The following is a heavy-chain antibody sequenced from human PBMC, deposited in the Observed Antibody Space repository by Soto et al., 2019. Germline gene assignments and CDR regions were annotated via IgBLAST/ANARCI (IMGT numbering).Heavy chain of an antibody. Sequence: EVQLLESGGGLVQPGGSLRLSCAASGFTFSSYAMSWVRQAPGKGLEWVSAISGSGGSTYYADSVKGRFTISRDNSKNTLYLQMNSPRAEDTAVYYCAKADGLHSYYYYYYGMDVWGQGTTVTVSS. CDR2: ISGSGGST. CDR1: GFTFSSYA. D-gene: IGHD1-26*01. V-gene: IGHV3-23*01. J-gene: IGHJ6*02. CDR3: AKADGLHSYYYYYYGMDV.